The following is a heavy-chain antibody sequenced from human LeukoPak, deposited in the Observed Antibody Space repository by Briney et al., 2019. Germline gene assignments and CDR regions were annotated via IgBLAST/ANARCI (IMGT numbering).Heavy chain of an antibody. CDR3: ARVVSDCGGARCYKGYLDY. CDR1: GASISSGDYF. V-gene: IGHV4-31*03. CDR2: THYSGST. D-gene: IGHD2-2*02. J-gene: IGHJ4*02. Sequence: TLSLTCSVSGASISSGDYFWTWIRQHPGKGLEWIGYTHYSGSTYYNPSLRSRMIISVDTSKNQFSLQLSSVTAADTAVYYCARVVSDCGGARCYKGYLDYWGQGTLVTVSS.